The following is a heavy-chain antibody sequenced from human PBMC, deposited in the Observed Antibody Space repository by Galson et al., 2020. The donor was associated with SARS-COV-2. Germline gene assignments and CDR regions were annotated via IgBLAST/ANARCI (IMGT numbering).Heavy chain of an antibody. J-gene: IGHJ4*02. CDR3: ARDEDGYNDF. CDR2: IKQDGSDR. Sequence: GESLKISCAASGFKFRRNWMSWVRQAPGKEPQWVAHIKQDGSDRYYVDSVKGRFTISSDYAKNSVYLQMNNLTADDTAVYYCARDEDGYNDFWGQGTLVAVSS. D-gene: IGHD1-20*01. V-gene: IGHV3-7*01. CDR1: GFKFRRNW.